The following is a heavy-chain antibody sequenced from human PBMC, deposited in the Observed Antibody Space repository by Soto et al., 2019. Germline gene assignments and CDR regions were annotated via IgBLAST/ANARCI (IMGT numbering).Heavy chain of an antibody. CDR3: ASNRITIFGTLWYFDY. D-gene: IGHD3-3*01. CDR2: IYPGDSDT. CDR1: GYSFTSYW. Sequence: GESLKISCKGSGYSFTSYWIGWVRQMPGKGLEWMGIIYPGDSDTRCSPSFQGQVTISADKSISTAYLQWSSLKASDTAMYYCASNRITIFGTLWYFDYWGQGTLVTVSS. J-gene: IGHJ4*02. V-gene: IGHV5-51*01.